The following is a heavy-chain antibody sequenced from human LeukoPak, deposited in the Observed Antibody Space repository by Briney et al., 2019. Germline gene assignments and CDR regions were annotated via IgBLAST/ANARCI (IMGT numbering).Heavy chain of an antibody. Sequence: SETLSLTCTVSGGSISSGGYYWSWIRQPPGKGLEWIGYIYYSGSTYYNPSLKSRVTISVDTSKNQFSLKLSSVTAADTAVYYCARVSVDCSSTSCRPYYYYMDVWGKGTTVTVSS. CDR1: GGSISSGGYY. J-gene: IGHJ6*03. CDR2: IYYSGST. V-gene: IGHV4-30-4*08. D-gene: IGHD2-2*01. CDR3: ARVSVDCSSTSCRPYYYYMDV.